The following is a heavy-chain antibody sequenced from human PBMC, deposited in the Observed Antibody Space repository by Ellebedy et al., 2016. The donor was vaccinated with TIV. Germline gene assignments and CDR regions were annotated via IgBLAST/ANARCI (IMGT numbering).Heavy chain of an antibody. J-gene: IGHJ4*02. V-gene: IGHV3-7*01. CDR2: IKQDGSEK. CDR3: ARDLDDSSGYYYDGIDY. Sequence: GESLKISCAASGFTFSIYWMSWVRQAPGKGLECVANIKQDGSEKSYVDSVKGRFTISRDNAKNSLYLQMNSLRAEDTAVYYCARDLDDSSGYYYDGIDYWGQGTLVTVSS. D-gene: IGHD3-22*01. CDR1: GFTFSIYW.